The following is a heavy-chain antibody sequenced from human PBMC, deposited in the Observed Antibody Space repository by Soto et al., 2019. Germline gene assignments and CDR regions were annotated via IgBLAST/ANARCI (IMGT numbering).Heavy chain of an antibody. CDR3: ARRGSIVVVPAAISNYETTFDY. V-gene: IGHV3-21*01. J-gene: IGHJ4*02. D-gene: IGHD2-2*01. CDR1: GFTFSSYS. CDR2: ISSSSSYI. Sequence: PGGSLRLSCAASGFTFSSYSMNWVRQAPGKGLEWVSSISSSSSYIYYADSVKGRFTISRDNAKNSLYLQMNSLRAEDTAVYYCARRGSIVVVPAAISNYETTFDYWGQGTLVTVSS.